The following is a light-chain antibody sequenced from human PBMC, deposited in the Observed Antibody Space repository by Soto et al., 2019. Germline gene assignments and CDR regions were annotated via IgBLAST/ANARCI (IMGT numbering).Light chain of an antibody. CDR1: QSVSSA. Sequence: ETVMTQSPATLSVSPGERATLSCRASQSVSSALAWYQQKPGLPPRLLIYDASTSATGIPARFSGSGSGTDFTLTISSLQSQDFAVYYCQQYNKWPRTFGQGTKVDIK. V-gene: IGKV3-15*01. CDR3: QQYNKWPRT. CDR2: DAS. J-gene: IGKJ1*01.